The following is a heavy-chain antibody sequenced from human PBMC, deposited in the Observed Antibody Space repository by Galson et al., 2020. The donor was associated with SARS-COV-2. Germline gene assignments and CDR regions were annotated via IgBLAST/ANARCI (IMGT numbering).Heavy chain of an antibody. Sequence: SETLSLTCAVYGGSFSGYYWSWIRQPPGKGLEWIGEINHSGSTNYNPSLKSRVTISVDTSKNQFSLKLSSVTAADTAVYYCARGLFFNYYGSGSQSPLYWGQGTLVTVSS. CDR3: ARGLFFNYYGSGSQSPLY. J-gene: IGHJ4*02. D-gene: IGHD3-10*01. V-gene: IGHV4-34*01. CDR2: INHSGST. CDR1: GGSFSGYY.